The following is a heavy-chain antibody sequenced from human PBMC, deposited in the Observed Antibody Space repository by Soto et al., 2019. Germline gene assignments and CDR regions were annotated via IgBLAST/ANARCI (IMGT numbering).Heavy chain of an antibody. CDR2: IYYSGST. J-gene: IGHJ4*02. CDR1: GGSISSGGYY. V-gene: IGHV4-31*03. D-gene: IGHD2-21*02. Sequence: PSETLSLTCTVSGGSISSGGYYWSWIRQHPGKGLEWIGYIYYSGSTYYNPSLKSRVTISVDTSKNQFSLKLSSVTAADTAVYYCATSTRIQVVTPSPYYFDYWGQGTLVTVSS. CDR3: ATSTRIQVVTPSPYYFDY.